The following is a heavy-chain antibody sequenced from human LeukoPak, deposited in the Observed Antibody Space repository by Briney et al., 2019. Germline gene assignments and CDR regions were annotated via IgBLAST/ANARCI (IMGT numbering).Heavy chain of an antibody. J-gene: IGHJ6*02. D-gene: IGHD5-18*01. CDR1: GFTSSSYS. Sequence: PGGSLRLSCAASGFTSSSYSMNWVRQAPGKGLEWVSSISSSSSYIYYADSVKGRFTISRDNAKNSLYLQMNSLRAEDTAVYYCARDSKIQLWLRIVDYYGMDVWGQGTTVTVSS. CDR2: ISSSSSYI. CDR3: ARDSKIQLWLRIVDYYGMDV. V-gene: IGHV3-21*01.